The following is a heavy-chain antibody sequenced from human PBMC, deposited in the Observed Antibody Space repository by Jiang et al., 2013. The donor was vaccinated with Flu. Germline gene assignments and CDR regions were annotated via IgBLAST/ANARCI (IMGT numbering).Heavy chain of an antibody. D-gene: IGHD3-22*01. Sequence: LLKPSETLSLTCTVSGGSISSSSYYWGWIRQPPGKGLEWIGSIYYSGSTYYNPSLKSRVTISVDTSKNQFSLKLSSVTAADTAVYYCARPYYYDSSGYYAFDIWGQGTMVTVSS. J-gene: IGHJ3*02. CDR1: GGSISSSSYY. CDR3: ARPYYYDSSGYYAFDI. CDR2: IYYSGST. V-gene: IGHV4-39*01.